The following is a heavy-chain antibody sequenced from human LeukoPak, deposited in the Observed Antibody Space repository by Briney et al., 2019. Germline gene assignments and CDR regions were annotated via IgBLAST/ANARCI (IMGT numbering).Heavy chain of an antibody. CDR3: AKELSTYYYASSGFRDAFDI. D-gene: IGHD3-22*01. CDR1: GLTFNNYA. CDR2: ISGSGGST. J-gene: IGHJ3*02. Sequence: GGSLRLSCAASGLTFNNYAMSWVRQAPGKGLEWVSGISGSGGSTNYADSVKGRFTISRDNSKNTLYLQMNSLRAEDTAVYFCAKELSTYYYASSGFRDAFDIWGQGTMVSVSS. V-gene: IGHV3-23*01.